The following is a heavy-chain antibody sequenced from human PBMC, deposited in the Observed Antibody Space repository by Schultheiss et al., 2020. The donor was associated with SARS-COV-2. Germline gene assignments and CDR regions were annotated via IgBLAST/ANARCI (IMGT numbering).Heavy chain of an antibody. CDR2: IIPIFGTA. D-gene: IGHD4-11*01. CDR1: GGTFSSYA. CDR3: ARDSQEYSNGDY. J-gene: IGHJ4*02. V-gene: IGHV1-69*06. Sequence: SVKVSCKASGGTFSSYAISWVRQAPGQGLEWMGGIIPIFGTANYAQKFQGRVTITADKSTSTAYMELSSLRSEDTAVYYCARDSQEYSNGDYWGQGTLVTVSS.